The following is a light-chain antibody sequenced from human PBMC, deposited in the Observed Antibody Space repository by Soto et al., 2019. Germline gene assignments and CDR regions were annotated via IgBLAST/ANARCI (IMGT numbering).Light chain of an antibody. CDR3: SSYTTSNTRQIV. V-gene: IGLV2-14*03. J-gene: IGLJ1*01. Sequence: QSVLTQPASVSGSPGQSITISCTGTSSDVGGYNYVSWYQHHPSKATKLMIFDDSNRPSRVSNHFSGSKSGKTASLTISGLQPEDEADYYCSSYTTSNTRQIVFGTGTKVTVL. CDR2: DDS. CDR1: SSDVGGYNY.